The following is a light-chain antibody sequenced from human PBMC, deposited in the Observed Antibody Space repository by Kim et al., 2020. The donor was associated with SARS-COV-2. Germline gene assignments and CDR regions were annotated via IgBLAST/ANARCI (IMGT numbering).Light chain of an antibody. CDR3: QQSYSTLHT. CDR2: AAS. Sequence: DIQMTQSPYSLSASVGDRVTITCRASQSISSYLNWYQQKPGKAPKLLIYAASSLQSGVPSRFSGSGSGTDFTLTISSLQPEDFATYYCQQSYSTLHTFGQGTKLEI. V-gene: IGKV1-39*01. CDR1: QSISSY. J-gene: IGKJ2*01.